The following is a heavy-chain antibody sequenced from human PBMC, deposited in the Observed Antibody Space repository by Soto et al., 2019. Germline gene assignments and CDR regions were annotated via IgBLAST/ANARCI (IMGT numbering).Heavy chain of an antibody. CDR3: AKRSSGTWFAP. V-gene: IGHV3-23*01. CDR2: ISGSGGST. D-gene: IGHD1-1*01. CDR1: GLTFSSYA. J-gene: IGHJ5*02. Sequence: EVQLLESGGGLVQPGGSLRLSCAASGLTFSSYAMSWVRQAPGKGLEWVSVISGSGGSTYYADSVKGRFTISRDNSKNTLYLKMKGLGAEDTAVYYCAKRSSGTWFAPWGKGTLVTVSS.